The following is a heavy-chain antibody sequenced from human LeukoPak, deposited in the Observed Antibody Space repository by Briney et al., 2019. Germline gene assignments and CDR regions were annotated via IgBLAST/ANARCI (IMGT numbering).Heavy chain of an antibody. J-gene: IGHJ3*02. CDR3: AKDQDVLRYFDWLFSDDVAFYI. Sequence: GGSLTLSCAASGFTFDDYAMHWVRQAPGKGLEWVSLISGDGASTYYADSGKGRFTISRDNSTNFLYLQMNSLRTEDTALYYCAKDQDVLRYFDWLFSDDVAFYIWGKGTMVTVSS. V-gene: IGHV3-43*02. CDR1: GFTFDDYA. CDR2: ISGDGAST. D-gene: IGHD3-9*01.